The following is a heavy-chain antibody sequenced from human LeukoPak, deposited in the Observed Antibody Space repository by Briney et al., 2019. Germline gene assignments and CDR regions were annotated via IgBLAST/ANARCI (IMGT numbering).Heavy chain of an antibody. V-gene: IGHV4-59*01. Sequence: PSETLSLTCTVSSGSISSYYWSWIRQPPGKGLEWIGYIYYSGSPNYNPSLKSRVTISVDTSKDQFSLKLSSVTAADTAVYYCARGYLPSSGYFYYFDNWGQGTLVTVSS. J-gene: IGHJ4*02. CDR1: SGSISSYY. D-gene: IGHD3-22*01. CDR3: ARGYLPSSGYFYYFDN. CDR2: IYYSGSP.